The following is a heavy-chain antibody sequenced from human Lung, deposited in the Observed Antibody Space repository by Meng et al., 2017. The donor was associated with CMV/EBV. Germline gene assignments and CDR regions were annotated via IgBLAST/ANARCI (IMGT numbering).Heavy chain of an antibody. CDR3: ARDLYDFWSGWSY. V-gene: IGHV3-21*01. J-gene: IGHJ4*02. CDR1: GFTFSSYS. D-gene: IGHD3-3*01. CDR2: ISSSSSYI. Sequence: GESXKISCAASGFTFSSYSMNWVRQAPGKGLEWVSSISSSSSYIYYADSVKGRFTISRDNAKNSLYLQMNSLRAEDTAVYYCARDLYDFWSGWSYWGQGTPVTVSS.